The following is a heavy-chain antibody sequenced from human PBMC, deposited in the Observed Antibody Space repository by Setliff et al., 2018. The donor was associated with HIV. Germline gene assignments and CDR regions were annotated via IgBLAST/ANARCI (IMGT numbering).Heavy chain of an antibody. CDR1: GGSFSGYY. V-gene: IGHV4-34*01. CDR2: INHSGNI. Sequence: PSETLSLTCAVYGGSFSGYYWSWIRQPPGKGLEWIGEINHSGNINYTPSLKSRVTISVDTSKNQFSLKLTSVSAADTAVYYCARGVVLMGITTRWFDPWGQGTQVTVSS. J-gene: IGHJ5*02. D-gene: IGHD3-22*01. CDR3: ARGVVLMGITTRWFDP.